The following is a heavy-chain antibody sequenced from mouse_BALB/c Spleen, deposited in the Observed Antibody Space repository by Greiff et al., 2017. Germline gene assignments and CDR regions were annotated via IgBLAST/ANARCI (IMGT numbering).Heavy chain of an antibody. CDR2: ILPGSGST. J-gene: IGHJ3*01. Sequence: QGQLKQSGAELMKPGASVKISCKATGYTFSSYWIEWVKQRPGHGLEWIGEILPGSGSTNYNEKFKGKATFTADTSSNTAYMQLSSLTSEDSAVYYCARGGNYRGFAYWGQGTLVTVSA. V-gene: IGHV1-9*01. CDR1: GYTFSSYW. D-gene: IGHD2-1*01. CDR3: ARGGNYRGFAY.